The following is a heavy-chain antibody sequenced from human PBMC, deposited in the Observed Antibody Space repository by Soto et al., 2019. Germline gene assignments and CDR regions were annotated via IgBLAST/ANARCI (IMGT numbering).Heavy chain of an antibody. Sequence: GGSLRLSCAASGFTFSSYWMHWVRQAPGKGLVWVSRINSDGSSTSYADSVKGRFTISRDNAKNTLYLQMNSLRAEDTAVYYCAGVPYYDFWSGPAFDIWGQGTMVTVSS. J-gene: IGHJ3*02. CDR2: INSDGSST. V-gene: IGHV3-74*01. CDR1: GFTFSSYW. CDR3: AGVPYYDFWSGPAFDI. D-gene: IGHD3-3*01.